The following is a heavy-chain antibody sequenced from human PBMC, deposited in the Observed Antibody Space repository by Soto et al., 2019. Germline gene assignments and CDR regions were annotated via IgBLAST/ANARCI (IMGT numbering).Heavy chain of an antibody. CDR2: IYSNGDT. V-gene: IGHV4-31*03. CDR1: GGSMDSGGYY. D-gene: IGHD6-6*01. CDR3: ARRGGNSSGYYYYAMDV. Sequence: TLSLTCSVSGGSMDSGGYYWSWIRQHPGKGLEWIGYIYSNGDTYYNPSLKSRVSISVDPSKNQFSLNMTSVTAADTAVYYCARRGGNSSGYYYYAMDVWGQGTTVTVSS. J-gene: IGHJ6*02.